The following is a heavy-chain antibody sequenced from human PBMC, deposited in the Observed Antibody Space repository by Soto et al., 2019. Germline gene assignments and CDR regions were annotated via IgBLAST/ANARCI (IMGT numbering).Heavy chain of an antibody. V-gene: IGHV3-23*01. CDR3: TKDREFTYYDMWSGYYVLDS. J-gene: IGHJ5*02. CDR2: ISSVGGST. Sequence: EVHLLESGGGLVLPGVSLRLSCAGSGFTFSSYAMSWVRQAPGKGLEWVSAISSVGGSTYYADSVKGRFIVSMDSSENALYLEVTSLRAEDTAIYSCTKDREFTYYDMWSGYYVLDSWGQGTRVTVSS. CDR1: GFTFSSYA. D-gene: IGHD3-3*01.